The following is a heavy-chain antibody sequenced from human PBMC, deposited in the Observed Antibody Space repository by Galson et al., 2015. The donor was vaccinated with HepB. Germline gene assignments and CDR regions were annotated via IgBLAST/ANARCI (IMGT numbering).Heavy chain of an antibody. CDR3: ARDPPGEGDFDY. Sequence: SLRLSCAASGFTVSSNYMSWVRQAPGKGLEWVSYIGTSDNDIYYADSVKGRFTISRDNAKNSLYLQMNSLRAEDTAVYYCARDPPGEGDFDYWGQGTLVTVSS. CDR1: GFTVSSNY. CDR2: IGTSDNDI. D-gene: IGHD3-16*01. J-gene: IGHJ4*02. V-gene: IGHV3-11*04.